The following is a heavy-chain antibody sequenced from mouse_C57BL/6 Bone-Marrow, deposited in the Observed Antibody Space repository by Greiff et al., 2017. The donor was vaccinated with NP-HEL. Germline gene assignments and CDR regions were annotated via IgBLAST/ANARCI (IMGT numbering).Heavy chain of an antibody. CDR1: GYPFTSYW. D-gene: IGHD4-1*01. Sequence: QVQLQQPGAELVMPGASVKLSCKASGYPFTSYWMHWVKQRPGQGLEWIGEIDPSDSYTNYNPKFQGKSTFTVDKSSSTAYMQLSSLTSEDSAVYYCAREGNWDEDWYFDVWGTGTTVTVSS. CDR3: AREGNWDEDWYFDV. V-gene: IGHV1-69*01. J-gene: IGHJ1*03. CDR2: IDPSDSYT.